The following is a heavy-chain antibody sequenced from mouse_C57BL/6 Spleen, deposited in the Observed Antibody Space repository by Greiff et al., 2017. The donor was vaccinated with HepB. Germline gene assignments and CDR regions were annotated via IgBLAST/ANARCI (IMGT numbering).Heavy chain of an antibody. CDR2: INPSSGYT. V-gene: IGHV1-7*01. D-gene: IGHD1-1*01. CDR1: GYTFTSYW. J-gene: IGHJ4*01. CDR3: ARGHYGSSHAMDY. Sequence: VQLQQSGAELAKLGASVKLSCKASGYTFTSYWMHWVKQRPGQGLEWIGYINPSSGYTKYNQKFKDKATLTADKSSSTAYMQLSSLTYEDSAVYYCARGHYGSSHAMDYWGQGTSVTVSS.